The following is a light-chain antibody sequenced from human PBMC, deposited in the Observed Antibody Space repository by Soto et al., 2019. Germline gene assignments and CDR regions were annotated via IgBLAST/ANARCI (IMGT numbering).Light chain of an antibody. CDR2: EVS. CDR3: SSFTSNRIYV. Sequence: QSALTQPASVSGSPGQSITISCTGTSSDVGSYNYVSWYQQHPGKAPKLMIYEVSDRPSGISDRFSASKSGLTASLTISGLQPEDEADYYCSSFTSNRIYVFGPGTKVTVL. J-gene: IGLJ1*01. CDR1: SSDVGSYNY. V-gene: IGLV2-14*01.